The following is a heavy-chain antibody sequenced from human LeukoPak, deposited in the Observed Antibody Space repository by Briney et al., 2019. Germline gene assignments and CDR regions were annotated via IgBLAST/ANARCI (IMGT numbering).Heavy chain of an antibody. J-gene: IGHJ2*01. V-gene: IGHV4-4*07. CDR1: GGPLYSYY. CDR3: ARYEQLVTDWYFDL. CDR2: IYTSRST. D-gene: IGHD6-6*01. Sequence: SETLAVTCNVSGGPLYSYYWRWIRQPAGKGLEWIARIYTSRSTNYNPSLTSRVTMSVDTSKTQFSLKLSSVTAADTAVYYCARYEQLVTDWYFDLWGRGTLVTVSS.